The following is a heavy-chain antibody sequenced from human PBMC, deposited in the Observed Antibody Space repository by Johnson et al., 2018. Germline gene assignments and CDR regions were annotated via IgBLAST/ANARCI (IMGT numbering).Heavy chain of an antibody. V-gene: IGHV3-30*03. CDR2: ISYDGSNK. CDR1: GFTFSSYG. CDR3: ARDRKDIVGMVAAEYYMDV. Sequence: QVQLVESGGGVVQPGRSLRLSCAASGFTFSSYGMHWVRQAPGKGLEWVAVISYDGSNKYYADSVKGRFTISRDNSKNTLYLQMNSLRAEDKAVYYFARDRKDIVGMVAAEYYMDVWGKGTTVTVSS. J-gene: IGHJ6*03. D-gene: IGHD2-15*01.